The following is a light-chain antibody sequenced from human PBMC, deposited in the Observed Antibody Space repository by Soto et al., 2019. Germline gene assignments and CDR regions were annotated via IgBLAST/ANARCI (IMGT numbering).Light chain of an antibody. CDR3: SSYGSTSTRYV. V-gene: IGLV2-14*01. CDR1: SSDVGGYHY. Sequence: QSALTQPASVSGSPGQSITISCTGTSSDVGGYHYVSWYQQHPGKAPKLMIYEVSNRPSGVSNRFSGSKSGNTAYLTISGLQAEDEADYFCSSYGSTSTRYVFGTGTKLTVL. J-gene: IGLJ1*01. CDR2: EVS.